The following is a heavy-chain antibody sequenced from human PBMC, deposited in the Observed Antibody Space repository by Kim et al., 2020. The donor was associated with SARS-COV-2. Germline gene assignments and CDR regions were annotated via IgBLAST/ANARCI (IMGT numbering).Heavy chain of an antibody. CDR1: GYTFTSYG. V-gene: IGHV1-18*04. D-gene: IGHD2-15*01. CDR2: ISAYNGNT. J-gene: IGHJ4*02. CDR3: ARDLYGYSIAPGVFDY. Sequence: ASVKVSCKASGYTFTSYGISWVRQAPGQGLDWMGWISAYNGNTNYAQKLQGRVTMTTDTSTSTAYMELRSLRSDDTAVYYCARDLYGYSIAPGVFDYWGQGAVVTVSS.